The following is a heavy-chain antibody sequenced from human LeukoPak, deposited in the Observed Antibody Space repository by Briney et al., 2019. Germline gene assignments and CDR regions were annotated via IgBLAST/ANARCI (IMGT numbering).Heavy chain of an antibody. Sequence: GGSLRLSCAASGFIFSDYAMSWVRQAPGKGLEWVSVISGSGGSTYYADSVKGRFTISRDNSKNTLYLQMSSLRAEDTAVYYCAKENVVVAAAVPDYWGQGTMVTVSS. D-gene: IGHD2-15*01. CDR2: ISGSGGST. CDR3: AKENVVVAAAVPDY. V-gene: IGHV3-23*01. J-gene: IGHJ4*02. CDR1: GFIFSDYA.